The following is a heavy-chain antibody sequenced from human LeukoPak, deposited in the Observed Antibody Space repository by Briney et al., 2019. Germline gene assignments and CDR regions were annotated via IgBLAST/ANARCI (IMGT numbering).Heavy chain of an antibody. Sequence: GGSLRLSCAASGFTLSGQAVSWVRQAPGKGLEWVSTISASGGSTYYADSVKGRFSISRDNSKNTLYVQMTSLRPDDTADYYCAKVPDGSPRGYWYFDLWGRGTLVTVSS. CDR2: ISASGGST. CDR1: GFTLSGQA. CDR3: AKVPDGSPRGYWYFDL. J-gene: IGHJ2*01. V-gene: IGHV3-23*01. D-gene: IGHD5-24*01.